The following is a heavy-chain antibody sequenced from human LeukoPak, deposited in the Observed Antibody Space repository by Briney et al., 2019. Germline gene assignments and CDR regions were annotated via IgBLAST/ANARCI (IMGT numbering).Heavy chain of an antibody. V-gene: IGHV3-30*18. Sequence: GRSLRLSCAASGFTFSSYGMHWVHQAPGKGLEWVAVISYDGSNKYYADSVKGRFTISRDNSKNTLYLQMNSLRAEDTAVYYCAKGATMIVVEGIFDYWGQGTLVTVSS. J-gene: IGHJ4*02. CDR3: AKGATMIVVEGIFDY. D-gene: IGHD3-22*01. CDR1: GFTFSSYG. CDR2: ISYDGSNK.